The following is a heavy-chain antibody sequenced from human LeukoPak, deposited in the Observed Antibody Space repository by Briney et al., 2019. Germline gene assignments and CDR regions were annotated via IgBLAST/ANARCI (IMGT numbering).Heavy chain of an antibody. V-gene: IGHV4-59*01. CDR3: AREPGSGWYFDY. CDR2: IYYSGSA. CDR1: GGSISSYY. J-gene: IGHJ4*02. D-gene: IGHD6-19*01. Sequence: SETLSLTCTVSGGSISSYYWSWIRQPPGKGLEWIGYIYYSGSANYNPSLKSRVTISVDTSKNQFSLKLSSVTAADTAVYYCAREPGSGWYFDYWGQGTLVTVSS.